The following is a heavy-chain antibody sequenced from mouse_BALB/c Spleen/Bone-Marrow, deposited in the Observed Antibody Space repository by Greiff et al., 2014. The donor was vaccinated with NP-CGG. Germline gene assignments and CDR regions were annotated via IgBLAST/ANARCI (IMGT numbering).Heavy chain of an antibody. CDR2: IHYSGTT. V-gene: IGHV3-1*02. CDR3: ARQNDGYLYYAMDY. Sequence: EVQRVESGPDLVKPSQSLSLTCTVTGYSTTSGYSWHWIRQFPGNKLEWKGYIHYSGTTNYNPSLKSRISITRDTSKNQFFLQLNSVTSDDTATYYCARQNDGYLYYAMDYWGQGTSVTVSS. CDR1: GYSTTSGYS. J-gene: IGHJ4*01. D-gene: IGHD2-3*01.